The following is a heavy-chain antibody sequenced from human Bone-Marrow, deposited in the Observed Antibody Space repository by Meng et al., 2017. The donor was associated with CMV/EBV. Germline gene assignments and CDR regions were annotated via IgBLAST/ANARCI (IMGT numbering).Heavy chain of an antibody. J-gene: IGHJ3*02. Sequence: ASVKVFCKASGYTFTGYYMHWVRQAPGQGLEWMGWINPNSGGTNYAQKLQGRVTMTTDTSTSTAYMELRSLRSDDTAVYYCARDTHFGGAFDIWGQGTMVTVSS. CDR1: GYTFTGYY. V-gene: IGHV1-2*02. CDR3: ARDTHFGGAFDI. CDR2: INPNSGGT. D-gene: IGHD3-10*01.